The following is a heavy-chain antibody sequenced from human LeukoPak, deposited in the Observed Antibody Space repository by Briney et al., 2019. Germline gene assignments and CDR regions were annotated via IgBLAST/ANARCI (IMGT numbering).Heavy chain of an antibody. CDR3: AADGVRYCSSTSCYGYMDV. Sequence: TVKVSCKSSGFTFTISAMLWVRQPRRQRLVRIGWIVVGSGNTNYAQKFQERVTITRDMSTSTAYMELSSLRSEDTAVYYCAADGVRYCSSTSCYGYMDVWGKGTTVTVSS. D-gene: IGHD2-2*01. V-gene: IGHV1-58*02. CDR2: IVVGSGNT. CDR1: GFTFTISA. J-gene: IGHJ6*03.